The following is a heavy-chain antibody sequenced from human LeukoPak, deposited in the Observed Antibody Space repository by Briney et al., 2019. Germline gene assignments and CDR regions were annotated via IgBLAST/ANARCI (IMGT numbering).Heavy chain of an antibody. V-gene: IGHV3-48*01. CDR1: GFSFSNYG. D-gene: IGHD3-3*01. J-gene: IGHJ4*02. Sequence: GGTLRLSCAASGFSFSNYGMKWVRRAPGKGLEWVSGIIGSGGTTYYADSVKGRFTISRDNAKNSLYLQMNSLRAEDTAVYYCARKAECFDYWGQGTLVTVSS. CDR2: IIGSGGTT. CDR3: ARKAECFDY.